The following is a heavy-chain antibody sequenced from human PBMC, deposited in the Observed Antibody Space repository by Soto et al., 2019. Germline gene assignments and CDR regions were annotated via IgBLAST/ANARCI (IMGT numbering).Heavy chain of an antibody. CDR3: AMYNYDFWSPLTTYYYYYMDV. D-gene: IGHD3-3*01. CDR1: GFTFSSYA. CDR2: ISGSGGST. Sequence: PGGSLRLSCAASGFTFSSYAMSWVRQAPGKGLEWVSAISGSGGSTYYADSVKGRFTISRDNSKNTLYLQMNSLRAEDTAVYYCAMYNYDFWSPLTTYYYYYMDVWGKGTTVTVSS. J-gene: IGHJ6*03. V-gene: IGHV3-23*01.